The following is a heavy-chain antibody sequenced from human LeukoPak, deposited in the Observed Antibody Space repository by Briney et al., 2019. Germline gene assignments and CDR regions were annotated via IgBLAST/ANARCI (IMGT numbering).Heavy chain of an antibody. Sequence: GGSLRLSCAASGFTFSSYGMHWVRQAPGKGLGWVAVIWYDGSNKYYADSVKSRFTISRDNSKNTLYLQMNSLRAEDTAVYYCARDSSHYYDSSGPYGGFDYWGQGTLVTVSS. J-gene: IGHJ4*02. CDR3: ARDSSHYYDSSGPYGGFDY. D-gene: IGHD3-22*01. CDR1: GFTFSSYG. CDR2: IWYDGSNK. V-gene: IGHV3-33*01.